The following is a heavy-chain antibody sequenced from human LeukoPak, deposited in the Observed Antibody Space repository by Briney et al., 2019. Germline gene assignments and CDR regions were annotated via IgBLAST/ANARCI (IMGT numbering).Heavy chain of an antibody. D-gene: IGHD3-22*01. Sequence: GGSLRLSCAASGFTFSSYAMSWVRQAPGKGLEWVSAISGSGGSTYYADSVKGRFTISRDNSKNTLYLQMNSLRAEDTAVYYCAKGISSGYYYGEWFDPWGQGTLVTVSS. J-gene: IGHJ5*02. CDR3: AKGISSGYYYGEWFDP. V-gene: IGHV3-23*01. CDR1: GFTFSSYA. CDR2: ISGSGGST.